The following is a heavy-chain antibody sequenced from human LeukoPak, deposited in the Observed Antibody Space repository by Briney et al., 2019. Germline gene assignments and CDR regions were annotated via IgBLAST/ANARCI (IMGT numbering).Heavy chain of an antibody. CDR1: GGSITSYS. J-gene: IGHJ4*02. Sequence: PSETLSLTCTVFGGSITSYSWSWIRLPAGKGLEWIGRINPSGSTDYNTSLKSRLTMSLDTSKNHFSLNLNSVTAADTAVYYCARQQLKTMASFDSWGQGTLVTVSS. D-gene: IGHD4/OR15-4a*01. CDR2: INPSGST. V-gene: IGHV4-4*07. CDR3: ARQQLKTMASFDS.